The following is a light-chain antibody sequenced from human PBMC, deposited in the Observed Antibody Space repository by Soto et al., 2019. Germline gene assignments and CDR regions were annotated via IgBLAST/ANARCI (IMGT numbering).Light chain of an antibody. CDR1: QSVNAN. J-gene: IGKJ1*01. CDR2: GAS. CDR3: QQDNTWLWT. V-gene: IGKV3-15*01. Sequence: EVVMTQSPATLSVSPGERATLSCRASQSVNANLAWYQQKPGQAPRLLIHGASNRATGIPARFSGSGFGTEFILAISRLQSEDFPVYYCQQDNTWLWTFGQGNKVEI.